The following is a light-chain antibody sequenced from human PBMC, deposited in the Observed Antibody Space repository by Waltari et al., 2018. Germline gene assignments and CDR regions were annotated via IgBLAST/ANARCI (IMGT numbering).Light chain of an antibody. Sequence: DIVMTQSPDSLTASLGERATINCKSSRNILYSSNNKNHLAWYQQKPGQPPKLLIYWASTRESGFPDRFSGSGSGTDFTLTISSLQPEDVAVYYCQQYYTTPPYTFGQGTKLEIK. V-gene: IGKV4-1*01. J-gene: IGKJ2*01. CDR2: WAS. CDR1: RNILYSSNNKNH. CDR3: QQYYTTPPYT.